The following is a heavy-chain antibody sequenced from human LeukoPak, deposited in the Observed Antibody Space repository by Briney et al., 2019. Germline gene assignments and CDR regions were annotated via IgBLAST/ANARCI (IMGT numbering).Heavy chain of an antibody. Sequence: ASVKVSCKASGYTFITYAMHWVRQAPGQGLEWMGWISAGNDNTKCSQKFQGRVTITRDTSASTVFMELSSLRSEDTAVYYCARPDTTMGSPFDYWGQGTLVTVSS. CDR2: ISAGNDNT. CDR1: GYTFITYA. CDR3: ARPDTTMGSPFDY. V-gene: IGHV1-3*01. J-gene: IGHJ4*02. D-gene: IGHD5-18*01.